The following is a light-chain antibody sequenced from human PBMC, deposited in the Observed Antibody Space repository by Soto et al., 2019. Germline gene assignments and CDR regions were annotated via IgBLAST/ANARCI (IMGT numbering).Light chain of an antibody. CDR1: ISDVGAYNY. Sequence: QSALTQPASVSGSPGQSITISCTGTISDVGAYNYVSWYQRHPGKAPKLLIYEVNSRPSGVSNRFSGSKSGNTASLTISGLQAEDEADYYCSSYTSSDTLYVFGSGTKLTVL. V-gene: IGLV2-14*01. J-gene: IGLJ1*01. CDR2: EVN. CDR3: SSYTSSDTLYV.